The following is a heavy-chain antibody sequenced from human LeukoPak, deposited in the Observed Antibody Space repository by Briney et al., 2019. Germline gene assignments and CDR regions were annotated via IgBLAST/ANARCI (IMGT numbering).Heavy chain of an antibody. CDR2: ISYDGSNK. Sequence: GRSLRLSCAASGFTFSSYAMHWVRQAPGKGLEWVAVISYDGSNKYYADSVKGRFTISRDNSKNTLYLQMNSLRAEDTAVYYCAREYGSGTYKIVWGQGTLVTVSS. D-gene: IGHD3-10*01. CDR1: GFTFSSYA. CDR3: AREYGSGTYKIV. V-gene: IGHV3-30-3*01. J-gene: IGHJ4*02.